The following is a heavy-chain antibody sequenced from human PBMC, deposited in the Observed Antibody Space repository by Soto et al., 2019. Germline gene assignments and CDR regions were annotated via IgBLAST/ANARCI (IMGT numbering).Heavy chain of an antibody. CDR2: ISAYNGNT. V-gene: IGHV1-18*01. Sequence: ASVKVSCKASGYTFTSYGISWVRQAPGQGLEWMGWISAYNGNTNYAQKLQGRVTMTTDTSTSTAYMELRSLRSDDTAVYYCARECDDILTGYSKGMDVWGQGTTVTVSS. CDR1: GYTFTSYG. CDR3: ARECDDILTGYSKGMDV. D-gene: IGHD3-9*01. J-gene: IGHJ6*02.